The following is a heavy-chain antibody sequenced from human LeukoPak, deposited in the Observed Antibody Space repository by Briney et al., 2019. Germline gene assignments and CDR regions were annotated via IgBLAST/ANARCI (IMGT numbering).Heavy chain of an antibody. V-gene: IGHV3-21*01. Sequence: GGSLRLSCAASGFTFNNNGMHWVRQAPGKGLEWVSSISSSSSYIYYADSVKGRFTISRDNAKNSLYLQMNSLRAEDTAVYYCARRRIDYWGQGTLVTVSS. CDR3: ARRRIDY. CDR2: ISSSSSYI. CDR1: GFTFNNNG. J-gene: IGHJ4*02.